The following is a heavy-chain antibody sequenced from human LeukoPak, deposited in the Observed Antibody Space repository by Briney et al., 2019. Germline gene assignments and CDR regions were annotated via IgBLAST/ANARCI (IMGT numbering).Heavy chain of an antibody. J-gene: IGHJ3*02. CDR2: IKQDGSEK. D-gene: IGHD3-3*01. V-gene: IGHV3-7*01. CDR3: ARRRNYDFWSGHDAFDI. Sequence: GGSLRPSCAASGFTFSSYWMSWVRQAPGKGLEWVANIKQDGSEKYYVDSVKGRFTISRDNAKNSLYLQMNSLRAEDTAVYYCARRRNYDFWSGHDAFDIWGQGTMVTVSS. CDR1: GFTFSSYW.